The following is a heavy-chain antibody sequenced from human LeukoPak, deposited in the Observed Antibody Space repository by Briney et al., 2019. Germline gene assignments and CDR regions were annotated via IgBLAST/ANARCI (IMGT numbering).Heavy chain of an antibody. V-gene: IGHV3-21*01. J-gene: IGHJ6*02. CDR1: GFTFSSYS. CDR3: ARDLFGTRRSMDV. D-gene: IGHD3-3*01. Sequence: PGGSLRLSCAASGFTFSSYSMNWVRQAPGKGLGWVSSISSSSYIYYADSVKGRFTISRDNAKNSLYLQMNSLRAEDTAVYYCARDLFGTRRSMDVWGQGTTVTVSS. CDR2: ISSSSYI.